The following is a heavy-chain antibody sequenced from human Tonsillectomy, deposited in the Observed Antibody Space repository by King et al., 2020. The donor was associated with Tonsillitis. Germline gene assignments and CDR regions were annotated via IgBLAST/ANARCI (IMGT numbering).Heavy chain of an antibody. CDR2: IIPVFGTT. J-gene: IGHJ4*02. Sequence: QLVQSGADVKKPGSSVKVSCKPSGDTFSNYAINWVRQAPGQGLEWMGRIIPVFGTTNYARKFQDRVTITADESTITAFMELNSLRSEDTAVYYCARVWLQFNSFDYWGQGTLVTVSS. D-gene: IGHD5-24*01. CDR3: ARVWLQFNSFDY. V-gene: IGHV1-69*18. CDR1: GDTFSNYA.